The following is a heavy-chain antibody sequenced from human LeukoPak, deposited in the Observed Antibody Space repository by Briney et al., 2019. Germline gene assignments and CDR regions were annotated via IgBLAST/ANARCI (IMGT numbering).Heavy chain of an antibody. CDR1: GFTFRSFR. CDR2: IRSSSSTI. V-gene: IGHV3-48*04. Sequence: GGSLRLSRAASGFTFRSFRMNWVRPAPGKGVGWGLYIRSSSSTIYYADSVKGRFTISRDNAKNSLYLQMNSLRAEDTAVYYCARSSYYDILTGYYDYWGQGTLVTVSS. J-gene: IGHJ4*02. D-gene: IGHD3-9*01. CDR3: ARSSYYDILTGYYDY.